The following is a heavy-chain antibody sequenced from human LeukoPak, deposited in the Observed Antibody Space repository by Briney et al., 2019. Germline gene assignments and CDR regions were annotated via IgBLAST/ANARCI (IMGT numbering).Heavy chain of an antibody. CDR3: AQTDGGGPFDY. J-gene: IGHJ4*02. CDR1: EFTFTSYG. CDR2: IRYDGRNK. Sequence: GESLRLSCAASEFTFTSYGMHCGRQSPSKGLGWVGFIRYDGRNKYYTDSGKGRFTIPRENSKNTLYLQMNSLRAEDTAVYYCAQTDGGGPFDYWGQGTLVTVSS. V-gene: IGHV3-30*02.